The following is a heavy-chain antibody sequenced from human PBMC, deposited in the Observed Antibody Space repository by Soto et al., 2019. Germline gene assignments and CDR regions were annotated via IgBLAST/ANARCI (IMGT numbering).Heavy chain of an antibody. D-gene: IGHD3-10*01. V-gene: IGHV3-23*01. CDR3: ARNNLFGSGTKDY. Sequence: EVQLLESGGGLVQGGESLRLSCPASGFTFSNYPMSWVRQVPGKGLGLVSSISASGGSTYYADSVRGRFTSSRDNSQNTLYRHMIILRAEDTAIYYCARNNLFGSGTKDYWGQGTLVTVSS. CDR1: GFTFSNYP. J-gene: IGHJ4*02. CDR2: ISASGGST.